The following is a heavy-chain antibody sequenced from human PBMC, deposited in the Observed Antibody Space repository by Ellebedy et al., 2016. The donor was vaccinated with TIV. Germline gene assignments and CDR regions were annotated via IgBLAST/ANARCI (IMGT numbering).Heavy chain of an antibody. D-gene: IGHD3-10*01. CDR3: AKFRVRGGACFDY. J-gene: IGHJ4*02. CDR2: ISAGGGGT. CDR1: GFHFSSYA. Sequence: GESLKISXAASGFHFSSYAMSWARQAPGKGLEWVSSISAGGGGTYYADSVKGRFTISRDNSKNTLYLQMNSLRAEDTAVYYCAKFRVRGGACFDYWGQGTLVTVSS. V-gene: IGHV3-23*01.